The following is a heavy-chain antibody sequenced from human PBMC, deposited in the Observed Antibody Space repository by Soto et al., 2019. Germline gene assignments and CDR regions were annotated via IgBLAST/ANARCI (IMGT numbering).Heavy chain of an antibody. J-gene: IGHJ4*02. D-gene: IGHD5-18*01. CDR2: ITYAGGSA. CDR1: GFTFSNYA. V-gene: IGHV3-23*01. Sequence: EVQLLESGGGLVQPGGSLRLSCAASGFTFSNYAMSWVRQAPRKGLVLVSAITYAGGSAFYADSLKVRFTLSRENSRNPFYLQVTSLTAQDPAVYYCAMLSGGDTQRDFFDYWGQGSLVTVSS. CDR3: AMLSGGDTQRDFFDY.